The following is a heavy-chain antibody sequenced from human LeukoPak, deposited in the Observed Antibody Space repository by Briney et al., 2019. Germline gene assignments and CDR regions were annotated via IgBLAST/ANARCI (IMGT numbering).Heavy chain of an antibody. D-gene: IGHD6-19*01. CDR1: GFTFSSYG. CDR2: IRYDGSNK. Sequence: GGSLRVSCAASGFTFSSYGMHWVRQAPGKGLEWVAFIRYDGSNKYYADSVKGRFTISRDNSKNTLYLQMNSLRAEDTAVYYCAKIAVAGTEEWFDPWGQGTLVTVSS. CDR3: AKIAVAGTEEWFDP. J-gene: IGHJ5*02. V-gene: IGHV3-30*02.